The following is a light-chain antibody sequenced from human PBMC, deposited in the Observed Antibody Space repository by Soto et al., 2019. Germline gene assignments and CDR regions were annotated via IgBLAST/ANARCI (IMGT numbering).Light chain of an antibody. V-gene: IGLV1-44*01. CDR1: SSNIRSNT. Sequence: QSALTQPPSASGTPGQRVTISCSGSSSNIRSNTVNWYQQLPGTAPRLLMYRSDQRPSGVPDRFSGSKSGTSASLAISGLQSEDEADYYCAAWDDSLNGRVFGTGTKVT. CDR2: RSD. CDR3: AAWDDSLNGRV. J-gene: IGLJ1*01.